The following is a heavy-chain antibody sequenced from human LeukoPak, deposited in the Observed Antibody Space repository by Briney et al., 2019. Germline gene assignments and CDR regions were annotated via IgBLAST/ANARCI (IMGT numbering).Heavy chain of an antibody. Sequence: PSETLSLTCAVYGGPFSGYYWSWIRQPPGKGLEWIGEINHSGSTNYNPSLKSRVTISVDTSKNQFSLKLSSVTAADTAVYYCARGRVVVVPATSVHIFRGRHNWFDAWGQGTLVTVSS. V-gene: IGHV4-34*01. J-gene: IGHJ5*02. CDR1: GGPFSGYY. CDR2: INHSGST. CDR3: ARGRVVVVPATSVHIFRGRHNWFDA. D-gene: IGHD2-2*01.